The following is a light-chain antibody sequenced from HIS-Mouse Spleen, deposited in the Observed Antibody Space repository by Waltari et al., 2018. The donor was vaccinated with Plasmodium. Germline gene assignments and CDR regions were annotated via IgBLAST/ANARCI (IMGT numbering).Light chain of an antibody. Sequence: TQPRSVSGSPGQSVTISCTGTSSDVGGYNYVSWYQQHPGKATKLMIYDVSKRPSGVPDRFSGSKAGNTASLTISGLQAEDEADYYCCSYAGSYTYVFGTGTKVTVL. CDR2: DVS. CDR3: CSYAGSYTYV. V-gene: IGLV2-11*01. CDR1: SSDVGGYNY. J-gene: IGLJ1*01.